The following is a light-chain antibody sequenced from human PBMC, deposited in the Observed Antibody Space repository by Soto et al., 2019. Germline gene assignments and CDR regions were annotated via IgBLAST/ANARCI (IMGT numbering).Light chain of an antibody. J-gene: IGKJ4*01. CDR2: DAS. V-gene: IGKV1-33*01. CDR3: QQYDTLPLT. CDR1: QDISIY. Sequence: DTQMTQSPSSLSASVGDSVTITCQASQDISIYLNWYQQKPGKAPKLLIYDASNLETGVPSRFSGSGSGTDFTFTVTSLQPEDFATYYCQQYDTLPLTFGGGTKVDLK.